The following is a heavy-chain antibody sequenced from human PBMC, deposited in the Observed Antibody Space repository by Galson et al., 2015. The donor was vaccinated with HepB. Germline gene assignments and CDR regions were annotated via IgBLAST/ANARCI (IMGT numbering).Heavy chain of an antibody. D-gene: IGHD2-15*01. CDR1: GYTFTSYG. CDR2: ISAYNGNT. Sequence: SVKVSCKASGYTFTSYGISWVRQAPGQGLEWMGWISAYNGNTNYAQKLQGRVTMTTDTSTSTAYMELRSLRSDDTAVYYCARDRRGGGRSIVVVVAATNWFDPWGQGTLVTVSS. V-gene: IGHV1-18*04. J-gene: IGHJ5*02. CDR3: ARDRRGGGRSIVVVVAATNWFDP.